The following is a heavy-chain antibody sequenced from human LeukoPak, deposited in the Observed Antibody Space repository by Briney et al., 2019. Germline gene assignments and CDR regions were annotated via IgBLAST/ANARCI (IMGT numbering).Heavy chain of an antibody. Sequence: GRSLRLSCAASGFTFSSYAMHWVRQAPGKGLEWVAVISYDGSNKYYADSVKGRFTISRDNSKNTLYLQMNSLRAEDTAVYYCARGASRDSGNYIVDYWGQGTLVTVSS. CDR2: ISYDGSNK. V-gene: IGHV3-30-3*01. D-gene: IGHD3-10*01. CDR1: GFTFSSYA. CDR3: ARGASRDSGNYIVDY. J-gene: IGHJ4*02.